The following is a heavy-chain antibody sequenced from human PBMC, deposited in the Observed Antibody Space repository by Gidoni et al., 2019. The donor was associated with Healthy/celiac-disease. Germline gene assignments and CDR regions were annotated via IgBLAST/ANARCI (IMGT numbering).Heavy chain of an antibody. CDR3: ARQGEAYYDILTGYYPRTGPDY. J-gene: IGHJ4*02. D-gene: IGHD3-9*01. V-gene: IGHV5-51*01. CDR2: ISPGDSDT. Sequence: EVQLVQSGAEVKKPGESLKISCKGSGYSFTSYWIGWVRQMPGKGLEWMGIISPGDSDTRYSPSFQGQVTISADKSISTAYLQWSSLKASDTAMYYCARQGEAYYDILTGYYPRTGPDYWGQGTLVTVSS. CDR1: GYSFTSYW.